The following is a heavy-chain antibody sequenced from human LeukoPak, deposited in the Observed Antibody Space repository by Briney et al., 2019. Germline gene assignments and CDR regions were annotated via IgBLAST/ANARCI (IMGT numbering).Heavy chain of an antibody. CDR2: IYTSGST. Sequence: SETLSLTCTVSGGSISSYYWSWIRQPAGKGLEWIRRIYTSGSTNYNPSLKSRVTMSVDTSKNQFSLKLSSVTAADRAVYYCARVGKIAAAGTLWFDPWGQGTLVTVSS. J-gene: IGHJ5*02. D-gene: IGHD6-13*01. V-gene: IGHV4-4*07. CDR1: GGSISSYY. CDR3: ARVGKIAAAGTLWFDP.